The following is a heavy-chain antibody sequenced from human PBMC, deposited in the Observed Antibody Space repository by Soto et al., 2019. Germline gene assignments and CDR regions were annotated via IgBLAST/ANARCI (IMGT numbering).Heavy chain of an antibody. CDR3: ARESYYGSGSYFNRDWFDP. V-gene: IGHV4-31*03. CDR2: IYYSGST. Sequence: PSETLSLTCTVSGGSISSGGYYWSWIRQHPGKGLEWIGYIYYSGSTYYNPSLKGRVTISVDTSKNQFSLKLSSVTAADTAVYYCARESYYGSGSYFNRDWFDPWGQGTLVTVSS. D-gene: IGHD3-10*01. CDR1: GGSISSGGYY. J-gene: IGHJ5*02.